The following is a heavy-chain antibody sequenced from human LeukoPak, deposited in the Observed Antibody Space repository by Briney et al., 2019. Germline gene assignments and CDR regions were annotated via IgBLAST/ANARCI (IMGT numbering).Heavy chain of an antibody. D-gene: IGHD3-10*01. CDR3: ARGLGGSGSYYRDAFDI. CDR2: ISSSSSTI. Sequence: PGGSLRLSCAASGFTFSSYSMNWVRQAPGKGLEWVSYISSSSSTIYYADSVKGRFTISRDNAKSSLYLQMNSLRAEDTAVYYCARGLGGSGSYYRDAFDIWGQGTMVTVSS. J-gene: IGHJ3*02. CDR1: GFTFSSYS. V-gene: IGHV3-48*04.